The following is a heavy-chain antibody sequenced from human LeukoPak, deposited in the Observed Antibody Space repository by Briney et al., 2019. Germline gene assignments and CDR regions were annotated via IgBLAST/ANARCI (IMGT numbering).Heavy chain of an antibody. Sequence: VASVKVSCKASGYTFTSYGISWVRQAPGQGLEWMEWISAYNGNTNYAQKLQGRVTMTTDTSTSTAYMELRSLRSDDTAVYYCARGYCSGGSCYYFDYWGQGTLVTVSS. D-gene: IGHD2-15*01. V-gene: IGHV1-18*01. CDR3: ARGYCSGGSCYYFDY. J-gene: IGHJ4*02. CDR2: ISAYNGNT. CDR1: GYTFTSYG.